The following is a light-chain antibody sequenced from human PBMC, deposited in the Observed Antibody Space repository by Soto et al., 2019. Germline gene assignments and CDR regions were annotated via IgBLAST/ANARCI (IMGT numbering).Light chain of an antibody. J-gene: IGLJ2*01. CDR3: CSYAGTYTVV. V-gene: IGLV2-11*01. Sequence: ALTQPRSVSGSPGQSVTISCTGTSSDVGDYNYVSWYQQHPGKAPKFIIYEVSKRPSGVPDRFSGSKSGNTASLTISGLQAEDEADYYCCSYAGTYTVVFGGGTKLTVL. CDR2: EVS. CDR1: SSDVGDYNY.